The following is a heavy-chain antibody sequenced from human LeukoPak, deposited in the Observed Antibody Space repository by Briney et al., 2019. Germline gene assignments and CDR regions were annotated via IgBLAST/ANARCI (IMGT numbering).Heavy chain of an antibody. Sequence: KPSETLSLTCGVSGGFISNYYWSWIRQPAGKGLEWIGRISTSGNTNYNPSLKSRVTMSVDTSKNQFFLNLNSVTAADTAVYYCARDSRYYDFWSGYLDYWGQGTLVTVSS. V-gene: IGHV4-4*07. D-gene: IGHD3-3*01. CDR3: ARDSRYYDFWSGYLDY. J-gene: IGHJ4*02. CDR2: ISTSGNT. CDR1: GGFISNYY.